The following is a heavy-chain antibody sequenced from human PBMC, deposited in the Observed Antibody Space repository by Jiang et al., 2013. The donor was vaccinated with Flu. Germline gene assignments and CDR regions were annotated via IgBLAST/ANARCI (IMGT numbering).Heavy chain of an antibody. CDR1: GYTFTSLD. Sequence: QLVESGAEVKNPGASVKVSCKASGYTFTSLDINWVRQATGQGLEWMGWMSPESGVTDYAQKFLGGVTMTRDTSINTAYMELSSLGSEDTAIYYCARGVDQGVDHWGQGTLVTVSS. V-gene: IGHV1-8*01. J-gene: IGHJ4*02. CDR3: ARGVDQGVDH. CDR2: MSPESGVT. D-gene: IGHD2-2*01.